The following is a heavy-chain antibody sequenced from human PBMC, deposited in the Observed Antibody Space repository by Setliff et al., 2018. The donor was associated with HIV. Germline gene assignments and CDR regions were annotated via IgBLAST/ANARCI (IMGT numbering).Heavy chain of an antibody. CDR2: INISGNT. D-gene: IGHD7-27*01. J-gene: IGHJ6*03. V-gene: IGHV4-4*07. CDR3: ARELGHYYYYMDV. Sequence: PSETLSLTCTVSGGSIVRYYWTWIRQPAGKGLEWIGRINISGNTHYNPSLKSRVTMSVDTSKNQFSLKLSSVTAADTAVFYCARELGHYYYYMDVWGKGTTVTVSS. CDR1: GGSIVRYY.